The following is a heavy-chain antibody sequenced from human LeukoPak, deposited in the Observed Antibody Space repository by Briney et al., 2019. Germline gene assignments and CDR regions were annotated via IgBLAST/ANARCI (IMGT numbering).Heavy chain of an antibody. CDR2: TYYRSRWYN. J-gene: IGHJ4*02. Sequence: PSQTLSLTCAISGDSVSSNSAAWNWIRQSPSRGLEWLGRTYYRSRWYNDYAVSVKGRITVKTDTSKNQFSLELKSVTPEDTAVYYCANGHSGYSDCWGQGTLVTVSS. D-gene: IGHD5-12*01. CDR1: GDSVSSNSAA. V-gene: IGHV6-1*01. CDR3: ANGHSGYSDC.